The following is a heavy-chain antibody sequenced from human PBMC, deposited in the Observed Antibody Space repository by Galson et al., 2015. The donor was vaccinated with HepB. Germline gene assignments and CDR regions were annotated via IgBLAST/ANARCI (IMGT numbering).Heavy chain of an antibody. V-gene: IGHV3-48*02. Sequence: SLRLSCAASGFTFRSYSMNWVRQAPGKGLVWVSYISSSSSTIYYADSVKGRFTISRDNAKNSLYLQMNSLRDEDTAVYYCARDPGNTGMVTGYFDYWGQGTLVTVSS. D-gene: IGHD5-18*01. CDR2: ISSSSSTI. CDR3: ARDPGNTGMVTGYFDY. CDR1: GFTFRSYS. J-gene: IGHJ4*02.